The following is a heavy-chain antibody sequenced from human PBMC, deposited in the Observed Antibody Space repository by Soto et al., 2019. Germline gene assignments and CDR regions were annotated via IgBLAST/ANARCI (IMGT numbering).Heavy chain of an antibody. CDR3: VSGPWPSSVGTGAF. CDR2: ISDDGSTI. V-gene: IGHV3-74*01. CDR1: GFVFSMYW. D-gene: IGHD1-26*01. Sequence: EVQLVESGGGLVQPGGSVRLSCAASGFVFSMYWMHWVRQAPDKGLEWVSRISDDGSTIHYADSVKGRFSISRDNAQNILFLEMTALRDDDTAVYYCVSGPWPSSVGTGAFWGQGSPVTVSS. J-gene: IGHJ4*02.